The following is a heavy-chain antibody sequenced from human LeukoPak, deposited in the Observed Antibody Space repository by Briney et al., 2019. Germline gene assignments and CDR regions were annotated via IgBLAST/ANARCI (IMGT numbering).Heavy chain of an antibody. CDR3: ARLYRDRYFDY. V-gene: IGHV4-59*08. D-gene: IGHD4-17*01. CDR2: IYYSGST. Sequence: SETLSLTCTVSGGSISTYYWSWIRQPPGKGLEYIGYIYYSGSTNYNPSLKSRVTISIDTSKNQFSLKLSSVTAADTAVYYCARLYRDRYFDYWGQGTLVTVSS. J-gene: IGHJ4*02. CDR1: GGSISTYY.